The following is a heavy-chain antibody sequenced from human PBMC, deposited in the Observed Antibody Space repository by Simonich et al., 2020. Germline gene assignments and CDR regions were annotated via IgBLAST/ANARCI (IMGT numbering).Heavy chain of an antibody. CDR1: GYTFTSYG. D-gene: IGHD1-1*01. V-gene: IGHV1-18*01. CDR2: TSAYNGNT. J-gene: IGHJ3*02. Sequence: QVQLVQSGAEVKKPGASVKVSFKASGYTFTSYGISWGRQAPGQGFEWMGWTSAYNGNTNYAQKLQGRVTMTTDTSTSTAYMELRSLRSDDTAVYYCARSTTGTTAFDIWGQGTMVTVSS. CDR3: ARSTTGTTAFDI.